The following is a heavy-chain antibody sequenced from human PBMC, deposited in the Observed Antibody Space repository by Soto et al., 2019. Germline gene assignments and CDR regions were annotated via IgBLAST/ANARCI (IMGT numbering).Heavy chain of an antibody. J-gene: IGHJ5*02. CDR2: IYYSGST. Sequence: PSETLSLACTVSGASINSYYWNWIRQPPGKGLERIGYIYYSGSTNYNPSLKSRVTISVDTSKNQFSLKLTSLSAADTAVYYCARGTRQFDPWGQGTLVTVSS. V-gene: IGHV4-59*01. CDR1: GASINSYY. CDR3: ARGTRQFDP.